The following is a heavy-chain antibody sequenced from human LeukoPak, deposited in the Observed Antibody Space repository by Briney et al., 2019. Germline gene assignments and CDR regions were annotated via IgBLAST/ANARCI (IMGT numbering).Heavy chain of an antibody. CDR2: INPNSGGT. CDR1: GYTFTGYY. D-gene: IGHD4-17*01. J-gene: IGHJ4*02. Sequence: ASVKVSCKASGYTFTGYYMHWVRQAPGQGLEWMGWINPNSGGTNYAQKFQGRVTMTRDTSISTAYMELSRLRSDDKAVYYCARADYGDYSTFDYWGQGTLVTVSS. CDR3: ARADYGDYSTFDY. V-gene: IGHV1-2*02.